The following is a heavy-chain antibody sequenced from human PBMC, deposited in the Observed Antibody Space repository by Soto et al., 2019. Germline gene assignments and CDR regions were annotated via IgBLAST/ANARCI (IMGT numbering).Heavy chain of an antibody. Sequence: ASVKVSCKASGYTFTSYGISWVRQAPGQGLEWMGWINAYNGNTNYAQKFQGRVTITADKSTSTAYMELSSLRSEDTAVYYCAGPPELTRIYYYYGMDVWGQGTTVTVSS. V-gene: IGHV1-18*01. D-gene: IGHD1-7*01. CDR3: AGPPELTRIYYYYGMDV. J-gene: IGHJ6*02. CDR2: INAYNGNT. CDR1: GYTFTSYG.